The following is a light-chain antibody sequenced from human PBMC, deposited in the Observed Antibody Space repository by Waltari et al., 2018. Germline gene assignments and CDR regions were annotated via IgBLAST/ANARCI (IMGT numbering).Light chain of an antibody. Sequence: QSVLTQPPSVSGAPGQRVTISCTGSSPHIGAGYAVHWYQQLPGTAPKRLIYGNSNRPSGVPDRFSGSKSGTSASLAITGLQAEDEADYYCQSYDSSLSGWVFGGGTKLTVL. V-gene: IGLV1-40*01. CDR1: SPHIGAGYA. CDR2: GNS. CDR3: QSYDSSLSGWV. J-gene: IGLJ3*02.